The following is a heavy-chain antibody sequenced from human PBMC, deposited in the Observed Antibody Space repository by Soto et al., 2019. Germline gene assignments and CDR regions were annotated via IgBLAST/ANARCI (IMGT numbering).Heavy chain of an antibody. J-gene: IGHJ4*02. V-gene: IGHV3-23*01. CDR2: ISDSGCST. Sequence: GSLRLYCAASGFTFISDAMRCVHQPPGKGLEWVSAISDSGCSTYYADSVKGRFTISRNNSKDTLSLQMNGLRADDTAVYYCCKERRGRGWFVCNYWGQGMVVTVSS. D-gene: IGHD6-19*01. CDR3: CKERRGRGWFVCNY. CDR1: GFTFISDA.